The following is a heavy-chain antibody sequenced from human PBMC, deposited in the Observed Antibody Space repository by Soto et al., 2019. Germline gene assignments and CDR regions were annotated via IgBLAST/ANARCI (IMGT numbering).Heavy chain of an antibody. CDR1: GCTFSSYG. CDR2: IWYDGSNK. J-gene: IGHJ4*02. CDR3: ARVIRSRSGWYFDS. D-gene: IGHD6-19*01. Sequence: QVQLVESGGGVVQPGRCLRLSCAASGCTFSSYGMHWVRRAPGKGLEWVAVIWYDGSNKYYADSVKGRFTISRDNSKNTLYLQMNSLRAEDTAVYYCARVIRSRSGWYFDSWGQGTLVTVSS. V-gene: IGHV3-33*01.